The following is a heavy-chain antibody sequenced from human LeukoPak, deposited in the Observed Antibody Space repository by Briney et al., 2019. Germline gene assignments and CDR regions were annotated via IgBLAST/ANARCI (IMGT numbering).Heavy chain of an antibody. CDR1: GYTFTSYY. CDR2: INPSGGST. V-gene: IGHV1-46*01. D-gene: IGHD3-10*01. CDR3: ARARITMVRGVHPVSLSAY. J-gene: IGHJ4*02. Sequence: ASVKVSCKASGYTFTSYYMHWVRQAPGQGLEWMGIINPSGGSTSYAQKFQGRVTMTRDMSTSTVYMELSSLRSEDTAVYYCARARITMVRGVHPVSLSAYWGQGTLVTVSS.